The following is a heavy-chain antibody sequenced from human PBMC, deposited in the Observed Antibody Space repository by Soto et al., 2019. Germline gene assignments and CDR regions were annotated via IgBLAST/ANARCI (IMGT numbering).Heavy chain of an antibody. D-gene: IGHD5-18*01. CDR1: GYTFTSYS. CDR2: ISAYNGNT. J-gene: IGHJ4*02. Sequence: QVQLVQSGAEVKKPGASVKVSCKASGYTFTSYSISWVRQAPGQGLEWMGWISAYNGNTYHARKLQGRVTMTTGTATSTAYMELRSLRSDDTAVYYCARDVGYGLIDYWGQGTLVTVSS. CDR3: ARDVGYGLIDY. V-gene: IGHV1-18*01.